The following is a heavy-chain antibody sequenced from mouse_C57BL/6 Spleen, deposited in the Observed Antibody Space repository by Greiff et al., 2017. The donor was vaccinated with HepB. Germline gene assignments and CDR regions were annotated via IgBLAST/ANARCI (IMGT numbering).Heavy chain of an antibody. V-gene: IGHV10-1*01. CDR1: GFSFNTYA. J-gene: IGHJ3*01. Sequence: DVHLVESGGGLVQPKGSLKLSCAASGFSFNTYAMNWVRQAPGKGLEWVARIRSKSNNYATYYADSVKDRFTISRDDSESMLYLQMNNLKTEDTAMYYCVGSNWFAYWGQGTLVTVSA. CDR3: VGSNWFAY. D-gene: IGHD1-1*01. CDR2: IRSKSNNYAT.